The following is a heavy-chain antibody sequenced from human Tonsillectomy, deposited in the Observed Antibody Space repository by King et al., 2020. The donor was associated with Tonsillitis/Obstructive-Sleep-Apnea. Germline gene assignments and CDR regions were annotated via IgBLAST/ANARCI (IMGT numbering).Heavy chain of an antibody. J-gene: IGHJ2*01. CDR1: GFTFSSYG. CDR3: ARGGSGIGAAGPPSWYLDL. V-gene: IGHV3-21*01. Sequence: QLVQSGGGLVKPGGSLRLSCVASGFTFSSYGMNWVRQAPGKGLEWVASITSSSSYIYYADSVKGRFTFSRDNAKNSMYLQMKRLRAEDTAVYFCARGGSGIGAAGPPSWYLDLWGRGTLVTVSS. CDR2: ITSSSSYI. D-gene: IGHD6-13*01.